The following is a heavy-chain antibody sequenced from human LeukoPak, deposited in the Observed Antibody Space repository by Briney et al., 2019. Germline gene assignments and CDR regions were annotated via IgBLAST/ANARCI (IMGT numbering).Heavy chain of an antibody. CDR2: INHSGST. CDR3: ARVGEKAFHLWPEIDY. D-gene: IGHD5-24*01. V-gene: IGHV4-34*01. Sequence: PSETLSLTCAVYGGSFSGYYWSWIRQPPGKGLEWIGEINHSGSTNYNPSLKSRVTISVDTSKNQFSLKLSSVTAADTAVYYCARVGEKAFHLWPEIDYWGQGTLVTVS. CDR1: GGSFSGYY. J-gene: IGHJ4*02.